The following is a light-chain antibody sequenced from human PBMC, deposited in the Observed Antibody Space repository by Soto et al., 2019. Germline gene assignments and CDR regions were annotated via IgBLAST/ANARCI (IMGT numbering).Light chain of an antibody. CDR2: DVN. CDR1: SSDDSAYIF. V-gene: IGLV2-8*01. Sequence: ALTQPPSASGSPGQSVTISSTGTSSDDSAYIFVSWYQQHPGKAPNLMVYDVNRRPPGVPARFFGSKSGNTASLPVSGLQAEDEADYYCVSFAGGTYVFGTGTKVTVL. CDR3: VSFAGGTYV. J-gene: IGLJ1*01.